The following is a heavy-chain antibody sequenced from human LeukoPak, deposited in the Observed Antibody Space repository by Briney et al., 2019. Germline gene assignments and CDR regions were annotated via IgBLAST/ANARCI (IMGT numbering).Heavy chain of an antibody. J-gene: IGHJ6*03. CDR2: INHSGST. CDR3: ARRHSGSYYYYYMDV. D-gene: IGHD1-26*01. CDR1: GGSFSGYY. Sequence: LETLSLTCAVYGGSFSGYYWSSIRQPPGKGLGWIGEINHSGSTNYNPSLKSRVTISVDTSKNQFSLKLSSVTAADTAVYYCARRHSGSYYYYYMDVWGKGTTVTISS. V-gene: IGHV4-34*01.